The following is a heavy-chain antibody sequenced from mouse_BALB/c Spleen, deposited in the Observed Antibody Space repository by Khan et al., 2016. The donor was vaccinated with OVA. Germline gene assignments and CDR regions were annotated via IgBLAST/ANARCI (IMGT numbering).Heavy chain of an antibody. CDR1: GYTFTDFT. CDR3: TGGGGVSMFAY. V-gene: IGHV1S137*01. D-gene: IGHD2-10*02. CDR2: ISTYYGDV. J-gene: IGHJ3*01. Sequence: QVQLKESGAELVRPGVSVKISCKGSGYTFTDFTIHWVKQSHALSLEWIGVISTYYGDVTYNQKFKGKATMTVDKSSSTTYMELARLTSEAHAIYYCTGGGGVSMFAYWGQGTLVTVSA.